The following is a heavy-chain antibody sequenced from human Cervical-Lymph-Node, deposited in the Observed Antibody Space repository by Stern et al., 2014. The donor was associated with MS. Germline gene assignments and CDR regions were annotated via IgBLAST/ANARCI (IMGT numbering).Heavy chain of an antibody. CDR1: GFTFEEYA. D-gene: IGHD2-21*01. J-gene: IGHJ6*02. Sequence: EVQLEESGGGLVQPGRSLRLSCAASGFTFEEYAMHWVRQAPGKGLEWVSSISWHSGTIGYADSVKGRFTISRDNAKNSLYLQMNSLRTEDTALYYCAKDLWAVVSTPYAMDVWGQGTTVTVSS. CDR2: ISWHSGTI. V-gene: IGHV3-9*01. CDR3: AKDLWAVVSTPYAMDV.